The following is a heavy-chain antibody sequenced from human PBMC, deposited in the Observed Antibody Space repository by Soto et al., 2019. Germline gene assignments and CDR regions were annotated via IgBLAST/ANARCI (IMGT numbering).Heavy chain of an antibody. CDR1: GGSISSYY. V-gene: IGHV4-59*01. J-gene: IGHJ6*02. CDR3: ARERWLQSGPSWDYYGMDV. D-gene: IGHD5-12*01. Sequence: SETLPLTCTVSGGSISSYYWSWIRQPPGKGLEWIGYIYYSGSTNYNPSLKSRVTISVDTSKNQFSLKLSSVTAADTAVYYCARERWLQSGPSWDYYGMDVWGQGTTVTVSS. CDR2: IYYSGST.